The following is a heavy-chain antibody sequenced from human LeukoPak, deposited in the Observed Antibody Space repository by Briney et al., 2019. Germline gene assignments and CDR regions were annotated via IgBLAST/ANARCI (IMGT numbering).Heavy chain of an antibody. V-gene: IGHV1-18*04. Sequence: ASVKVSCKASGYTFTSYGISWVRQAPGQGLEWMGWISAYNGNTNYAQKLQGRVTMTTDTSTSTACMELRSLRSDDTAVYYCARDEDSSSWDYWGQGTLVTVSS. D-gene: IGHD6-13*01. J-gene: IGHJ4*02. CDR2: ISAYNGNT. CDR3: ARDEDSSSWDY. CDR1: GYTFTSYG.